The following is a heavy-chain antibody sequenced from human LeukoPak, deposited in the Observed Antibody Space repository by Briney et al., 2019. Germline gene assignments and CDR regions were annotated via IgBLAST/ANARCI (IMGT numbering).Heavy chain of an antibody. CDR1: GFTFSSYW. J-gene: IGHJ4*02. D-gene: IGHD3-22*01. Sequence: PGGSLRLSCAASGFTFSSYWMSWVRQAPGKGLEWVANIKQDGSEKYYVNSVKGRFTISRDNAKNSLYLQMNSLRAEDTAVYYCARDPSYDSSGYYFDYWGQGTLVTASS. CDR2: IKQDGSEK. V-gene: IGHV3-7*01. CDR3: ARDPSYDSSGYYFDY.